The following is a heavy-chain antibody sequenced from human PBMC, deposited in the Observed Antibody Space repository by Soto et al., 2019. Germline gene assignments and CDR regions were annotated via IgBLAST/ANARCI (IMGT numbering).Heavy chain of an antibody. V-gene: IGHV1-3*05. J-gene: IGHJ4*02. CDR2: INAGNGNT. CDR1: GYTFTSYA. Sequence: QVQLVQSGAEEKKPGASVKVSCKASGYTFTSYAMHWVRQAPGQRLEWMGWINAGNGNTKYSQKFQGRVTITRDTSASTAYMELSSLRSEDTAVYYWARGITLPTPLHYWGQGTLVTVSS. D-gene: IGHD1-20*01. CDR3: ARGITLPTPLHY.